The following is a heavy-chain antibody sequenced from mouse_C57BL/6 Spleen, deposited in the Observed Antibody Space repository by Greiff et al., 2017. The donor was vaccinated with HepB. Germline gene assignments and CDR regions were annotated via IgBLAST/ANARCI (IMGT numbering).Heavy chain of an antibody. J-gene: IGHJ4*01. V-gene: IGHV5-9*01. Sequence: EVMLVESGGGLVKPGGSLKLSCAASGFTFSSYTMSWVRQTPEKRLEWVATISGGGGNTYYPDSVKGRFTISRDNAKNTLYRQMSSLRSEDTALYYCERLNWEYAMDYWGQGTSVTVSS. CDR3: ERLNWEYAMDY. D-gene: IGHD4-1*02. CDR2: ISGGGGNT. CDR1: GFTFSSYT.